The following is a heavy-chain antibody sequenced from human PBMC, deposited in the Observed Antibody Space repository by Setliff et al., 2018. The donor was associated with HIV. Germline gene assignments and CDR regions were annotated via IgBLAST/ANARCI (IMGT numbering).Heavy chain of an antibody. J-gene: IGHJ6*02. V-gene: IGHV3-11*03. D-gene: IGHD2-15*01. Sequence: SLRLSCAASGFTFSDYYMTWIRQAPGKGLEWISHISGSSSYIEYTDSVRGRFTISRDNAKNSLYLQMNSLRAEDTAVYYCAPQGVVVTTRGHHYYGLNVWGQGTTVTVSS. CDR1: GFTFSDYY. CDR3: APQGVVVTTRGHHYYGLNV. CDR2: ISGSSSYI.